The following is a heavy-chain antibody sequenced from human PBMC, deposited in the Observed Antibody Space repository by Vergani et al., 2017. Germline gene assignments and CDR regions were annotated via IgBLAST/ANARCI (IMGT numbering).Heavy chain of an antibody. CDR3: ARVSGYRRELDY. Sequence: QVQLQESGPGLVKPSETLSLTCTVSGGSISSYYWSWIRQHPGKGLEWIGYIYYSGSTYYNPYLKSRVTISVDTSKNQFSLKLSSVTAAVTAVYYCARVSGYRRELDYWGQGTLVTVSS. D-gene: IGHD3-22*01. V-gene: IGHV4-59*06. CDR2: IYYSGST. J-gene: IGHJ4*02. CDR1: GGSISSYY.